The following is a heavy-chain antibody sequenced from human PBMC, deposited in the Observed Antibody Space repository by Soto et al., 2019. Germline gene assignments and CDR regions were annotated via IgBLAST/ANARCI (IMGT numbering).Heavy chain of an antibody. CDR2: IHYTGST. Sequence: PSETLSLTCSVSGDSINSETNFWGWIRQPPGKGLEWIGSIHYTGSTYYNPSLKSRLTISVDTSKNQFSLKLRSVTAADTAVYYCARAAFDSSGPYSRDYWGQGTLVTVSS. V-gene: IGHV4-39*01. J-gene: IGHJ4*02. CDR1: GDSINSETNF. CDR3: ARAAFDSSGPYSRDY. D-gene: IGHD6-19*01.